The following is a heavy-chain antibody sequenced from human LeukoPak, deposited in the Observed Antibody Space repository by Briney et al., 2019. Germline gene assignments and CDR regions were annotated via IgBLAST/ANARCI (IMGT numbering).Heavy chain of an antibody. CDR1: GGSISSSSYY. Sequence: SETLSLTCTVSGGSISSSSYYWGWIRQPPGKGLEWIGSIYYSGSTYYNPSLKSRVTISVDTSKNQFSLKLSSVTAADTAVYYCARHAWSYYDSSGYNYFDYWGQGTLVTVSS. CDR2: IYYSGST. D-gene: IGHD3-22*01. V-gene: IGHV4-39*01. J-gene: IGHJ4*02. CDR3: ARHAWSYYDSSGYNYFDY.